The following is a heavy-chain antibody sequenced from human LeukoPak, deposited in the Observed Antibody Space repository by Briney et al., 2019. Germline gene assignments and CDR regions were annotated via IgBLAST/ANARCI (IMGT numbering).Heavy chain of an antibody. V-gene: IGHV4-59*11. D-gene: IGHD5/OR15-5a*01. CDR3: ARALYSVSEVDS. J-gene: IGHJ4*02. CDR1: GGSISSHY. CDR2: VYYSGNT. Sequence: SETLSLTCTVSGGSISSHYWSWIRQPPGTGLEWIGYVYYSGNTKYNPSLKSRVTISVDTSKNQFSLKLSSVTAADTAVYYCARALYSVSEVDSWGQGTLVTVSS.